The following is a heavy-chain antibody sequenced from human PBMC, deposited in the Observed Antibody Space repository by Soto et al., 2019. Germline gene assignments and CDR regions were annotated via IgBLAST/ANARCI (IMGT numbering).Heavy chain of an antibody. V-gene: IGHV1-3*01. Sequence: GASVKVSCKASGYTFTSYAMHWVRQAPGQRLEWMGWINAGNGNTKYSQKFQGRVTITRDTSESTAYMELSSLRSEDTAVYYCASSYCISTSCPPYYGMDVWGQGTTVTVSS. D-gene: IGHD2-2*01. CDR2: INAGNGNT. J-gene: IGHJ6*02. CDR1: GYTFTSYA. CDR3: ASSYCISTSCPPYYGMDV.